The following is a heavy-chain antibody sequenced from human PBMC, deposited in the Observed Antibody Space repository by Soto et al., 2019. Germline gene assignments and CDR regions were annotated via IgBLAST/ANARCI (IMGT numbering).Heavy chain of an antibody. V-gene: IGHV3-30*18. Sequence: QVQLVESGGGVVQPGRSLRLSCAASGFTFSSYGMHWVRQAPGKGLEWVAVISYDGSNKYYADSVKGRFTISRDNSKNTLYLQMNRLRAEDTAVYYCAKDLVSYSSSLYNWFDPWGQGTLVTVSS. CDR1: GFTFSSYG. CDR2: ISYDGSNK. D-gene: IGHD6-6*01. J-gene: IGHJ5*02. CDR3: AKDLVSYSSSLYNWFDP.